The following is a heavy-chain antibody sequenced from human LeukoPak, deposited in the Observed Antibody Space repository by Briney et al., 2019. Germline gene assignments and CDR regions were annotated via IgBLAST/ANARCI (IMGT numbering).Heavy chain of an antibody. J-gene: IGHJ4*02. CDR1: GYSFTSYW. CDR3: ARQGYHYDSLDYYFDY. D-gene: IGHD3-22*01. CDR2: IYPGDSDT. V-gene: IGHV5-51*01. Sequence: GESLKISCEASGYSFTSYWIGWVRQMPGKGLEWMGVIYPGDSDTRYSPSFQGQVTISADKSISTAYLQWSSLKASDTAMYYCARQGYHYDSLDYYFDYWGQGALVTVSP.